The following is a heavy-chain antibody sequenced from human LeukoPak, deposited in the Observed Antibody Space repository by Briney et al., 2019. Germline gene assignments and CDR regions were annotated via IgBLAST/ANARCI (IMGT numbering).Heavy chain of an antibody. J-gene: IGHJ4*02. CDR3: ARGGWNGYPEARTYYFDY. Sequence: SVKVSCKASGGSFSSYAISWVRQAPGQGLEWMGGIIPIFGTANYAQKFQGRVTITTDNSTSKAYMELSSLRSEDTAVYYCARGGWNGYPEARTYYFDYWGQGTLVTVSS. CDR1: GGSFSSYA. V-gene: IGHV1-69*05. CDR2: IIPIFGTA. D-gene: IGHD1-1*01.